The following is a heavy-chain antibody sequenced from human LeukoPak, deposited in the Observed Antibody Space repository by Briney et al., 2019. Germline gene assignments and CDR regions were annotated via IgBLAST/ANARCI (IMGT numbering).Heavy chain of an antibody. V-gene: IGHV4-34*01. CDR3: ARRIYGGNSRRWFDP. Sequence: SETLSLTCAVYGGAFNDYYWSWLRQPPGKGLEWIGEINHSGSTKYNPSLKSRVTISVDTSKNQLSLKLSSVTAADTAVYYCARRIYGGNSRRWFDPWGQGTLVTISS. D-gene: IGHD4-23*01. CDR2: INHSGST. CDR1: GGAFNDYY. J-gene: IGHJ5*02.